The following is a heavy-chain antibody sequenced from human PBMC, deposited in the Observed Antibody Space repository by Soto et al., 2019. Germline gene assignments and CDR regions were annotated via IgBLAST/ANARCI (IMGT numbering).Heavy chain of an antibody. Sequence: SLRLSCSASVFTFDDYAMHWVRQAPGKGLEWVSGISWNSGSIGYADSVKGRFTISRDNAKNSLYLQMNSLRAEDTALYYCAKGYGGYPYYYFDYWGQGTLVTVSS. J-gene: IGHJ4*02. CDR3: AKGYGGYPYYYFDY. CDR1: VFTFDDYA. V-gene: IGHV3-9*01. D-gene: IGHD4-17*01. CDR2: ISWNSGSI.